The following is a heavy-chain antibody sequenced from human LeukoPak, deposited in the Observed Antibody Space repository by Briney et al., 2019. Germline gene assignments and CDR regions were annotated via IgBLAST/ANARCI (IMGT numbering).Heavy chain of an antibody. V-gene: IGHV3-30*02. CDR2: IRYDGSNK. J-gene: IGHJ4*02. CDR1: GFTFRSYG. D-gene: IGHD3-10*01. CDR3: AKGRYYYGSAQGY. Sequence: GSLRLSCAASGFTFRSYGLHWVRPAPGKGLEWVAFIRYDGSNKYYADSVKGRFTISRDNSKNTLYLQMNSLRAEDTAVYYCAKGRYYYGSAQGYWGQGTLVTVSS.